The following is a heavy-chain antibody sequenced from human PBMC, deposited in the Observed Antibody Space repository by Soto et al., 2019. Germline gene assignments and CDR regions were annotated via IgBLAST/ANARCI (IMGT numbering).Heavy chain of an antibody. CDR1: GGSINSNRW. J-gene: IGHJ5*02. V-gene: IGHV4-4*02. CDR3: AGQWAAGYGAFDP. CDR2: IHDGGTT. D-gene: IGHD3-9*01. Sequence: SETLSLTCAVSGGSINSNRWWTWVRQAPGKGLEWIGEIHDGGTTNYNLSLKSRVTLSIDESKNQFSLDMKSVSAADTAVYYCAGQWAAGYGAFDPWGQGILVTVSS.